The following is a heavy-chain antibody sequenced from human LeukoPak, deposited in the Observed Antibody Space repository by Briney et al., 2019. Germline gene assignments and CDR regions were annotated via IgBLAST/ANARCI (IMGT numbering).Heavy chain of an antibody. D-gene: IGHD5-12*01. V-gene: IGHV3-48*03. CDR1: GFTFSSYE. CDR2: ISSSGSTI. J-gene: IGHJ4*02. Sequence: PGGSLRLSCAASGFTFSSYEMNWVRQAPGKGLEWVSYISSSGSTIYYADSVKGRFTISRDNAKNSLYLQMNSLRAEDTAVYYCARDGYGGYDIYWGQGTLVTVSS. CDR3: ARDGYGGYDIY.